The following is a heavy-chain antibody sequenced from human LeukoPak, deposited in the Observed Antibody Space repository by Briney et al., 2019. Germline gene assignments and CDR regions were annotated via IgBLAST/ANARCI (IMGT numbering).Heavy chain of an antibody. CDR1: GYPFTNYG. D-gene: IGHD2-15*01. J-gene: IGHJ4*02. V-gene: IGHV1-18*01. CDR3: ARGPYCSGNTCYSQYFDY. CDR2: ISTYNGNT. Sequence: GASVKVSCKASGYPFTNYGITWVRQAPGQGVEWMGWISTYNGNTNYAQKLQSRVTMTTDTSTSTVYLDLRSLRSDDTAVYYCARGPYCSGNTCYSQYFDYWGQGTLVTVSS.